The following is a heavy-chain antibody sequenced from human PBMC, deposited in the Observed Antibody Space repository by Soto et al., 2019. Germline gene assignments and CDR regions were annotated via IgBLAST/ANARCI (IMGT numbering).Heavy chain of an antibody. CDR1: GGSISMNW. CDR2: IYHSGST. CDR3: ARVVQGIDY. J-gene: IGHJ4*02. D-gene: IGHD3-10*01. Sequence: QVQLQESGPGLVKPSGTLSLTCAVSGGSISMNWWRWVRQPPGKGLEWIGEIYHSGSTNYNPSLKSRVTISVDKSKNQFSLKLSAVTAADTAGYYCARVVQGIDYWGQGTLVTVSS. V-gene: IGHV4-4*02.